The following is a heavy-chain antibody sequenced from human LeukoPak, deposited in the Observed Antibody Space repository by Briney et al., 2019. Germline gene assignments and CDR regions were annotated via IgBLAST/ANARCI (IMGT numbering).Heavy chain of an antibody. CDR3: ARSVRGGYYNWFDP. CDR1: GGTFSSYA. CDR2: IIPIFGTA. Sequence: ASVKVSCKASGGTFSSYAISWVRQAPGQGLEWMGGIIPIFGTANYAQKFQGRVTITADESTSTAYMELSSLRSEDTAVYYCARSVRGGYYNWFDPWGQGTLVTVSS. J-gene: IGHJ5*02. V-gene: IGHV1-69*13. D-gene: IGHD3-3*01.